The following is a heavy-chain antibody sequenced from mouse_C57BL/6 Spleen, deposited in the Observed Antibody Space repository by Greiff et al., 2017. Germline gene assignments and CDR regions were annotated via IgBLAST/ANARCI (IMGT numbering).Heavy chain of an antibody. V-gene: IGHV5-4*01. J-gene: IGHJ2*01. CDR3: AREIYYGNQGNYFDY. D-gene: IGHD2-1*01. CDR2: ISDGGSYT. Sequence: EVMLVESGGGLVKPGGSLKLSCAASGFTFSSYAMSWVRQTPEKRLEWVATISDGGSYTYYPDNVKGRFTISRDNAKNNLYLQMSHLKSEDTAMYYCAREIYYGNQGNYFDYWGQGTTLTVSS. CDR1: GFTFSSYA.